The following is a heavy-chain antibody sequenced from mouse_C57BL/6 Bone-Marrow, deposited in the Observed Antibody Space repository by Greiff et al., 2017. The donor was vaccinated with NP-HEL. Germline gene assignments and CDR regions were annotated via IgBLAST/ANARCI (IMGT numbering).Heavy chain of an antibody. J-gene: IGHJ2*01. CDR2: IYPYNGVS. D-gene: IGHD3-2*02. Sequence: EVNVVESGPELVKPGASVKISCKASGYSFTGYYMHWVKQSHGNILDWIGYIYPYNGVSSYNQKFKGKATLTVDKSSSTAYMELRSLTSEDSAVYYCARRDAAQATNFDYWGQGTTLTVSS. CDR3: ARRDAAQATNFDY. CDR1: GYSFTGYY. V-gene: IGHV1-31*01.